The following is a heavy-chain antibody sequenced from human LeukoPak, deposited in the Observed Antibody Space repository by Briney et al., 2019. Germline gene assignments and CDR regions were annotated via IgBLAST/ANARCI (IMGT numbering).Heavy chain of an antibody. J-gene: IGHJ4*02. CDR3: ARGEPAFSSGWYTYYFDY. V-gene: IGHV4-34*01. CDR1: GGSFSGYY. CDR2: INHGGST. D-gene: IGHD6-19*01. Sequence: SETLSLTCAVYGGSFSGYYWSWIRQPPGKGLEWIGEINHGGSTNYNPSLKSRVTISLDTSKNQFSLKLSSVTAADTAVYYCARGEPAFSSGWYTYYFDYWGQGTLVTVSS.